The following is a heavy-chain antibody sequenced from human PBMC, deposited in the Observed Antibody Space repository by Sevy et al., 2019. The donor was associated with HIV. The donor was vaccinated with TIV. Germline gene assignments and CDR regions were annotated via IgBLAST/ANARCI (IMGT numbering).Heavy chain of an antibody. J-gene: IGHJ4*02. CDR3: ARSHLAFRGGDCFSPYYFDS. CDR2: IYSSGST. D-gene: IGHD2-21*01. V-gene: IGHV4-59*01. Sequence: SETLSLTSSVSGGSISSYYWNWIRQPPGKGLERIGYIYSSGSTNYNPSLKSRVTISVDMSKNQFSLKLSSVTAADTAVYYCARSHLAFRGGDCFSPYYFDSWGQGTLVTVSS. CDR1: GGSISSYY.